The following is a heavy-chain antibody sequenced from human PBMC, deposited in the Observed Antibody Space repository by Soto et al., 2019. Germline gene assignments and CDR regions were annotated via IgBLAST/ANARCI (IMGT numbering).Heavy chain of an antibody. D-gene: IGHD2-2*01. V-gene: IGHV1-18*04. J-gene: IGHJ6*02. Sequence: QVQRVQSGGEVTKPGASVKVSCKSSGYTFTSYGVSWVRQAPGQGLEWLGWISVYTGNTKQAQKFQDRVTLTTEASTCTASLELRNLRSDDTAVYYCARDRSTTDRCYTHHFDVWGQGTTVTVSS. CDR1: GYTFTSYG. CDR3: ARDRSTTDRCYTHHFDV. CDR2: ISVYTGNT.